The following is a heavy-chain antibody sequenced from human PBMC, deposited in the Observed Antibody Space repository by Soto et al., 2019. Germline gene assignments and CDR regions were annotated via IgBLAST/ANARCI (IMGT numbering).Heavy chain of an antibody. CDR1: GYSFTSYW. CDR2: IDPSDSYT. J-gene: IGHJ3*02. D-gene: IGHD3-22*01. CDR3: ARHGRDYYDSSGSAFDI. Sequence: PGESLKISCEGSGYSFTSYWISWVRQMPGKGLEWMGRIDPSDSYTNYSPSFQGHVTISADKSISTAYLQWSSLKASDTAMYYCARHGRDYYDSSGSAFDIWGQGTMVTVSS. V-gene: IGHV5-10-1*01.